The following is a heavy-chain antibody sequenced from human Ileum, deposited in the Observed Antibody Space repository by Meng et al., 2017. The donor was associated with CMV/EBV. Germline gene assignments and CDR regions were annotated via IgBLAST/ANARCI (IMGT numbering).Heavy chain of an antibody. Sequence: PETLSPTCIVSGGSVSSGSYYWNWIRQPPGKGLEWTANIYYRGNTNYNPSLKSRVAISMDTSKNQFSLKLSSVTAADTTVYYCAREQFLTAYYTATFCYGMDVWGQGTTVTVSS. CDR1: GGSVSSGSYY. D-gene: IGHD3-9*01. CDR3: AREQFLTAYYTATFCYGMDV. CDR2: IYYRGNT. J-gene: IGHJ6*02. V-gene: IGHV4-61*01.